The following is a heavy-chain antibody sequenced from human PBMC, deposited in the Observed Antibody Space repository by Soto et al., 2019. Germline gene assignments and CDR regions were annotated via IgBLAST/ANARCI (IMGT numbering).Heavy chain of an antibody. CDR3: ARGIDYPNWFDP. CDR1: GGSISSGGYY. V-gene: IGHV4-31*03. D-gene: IGHD4-17*01. CDR2: IYYSGST. Sequence: PSETLSLTCTVSGGSISSGGYYWSWIRQHPGKGLEWIGYIYYSGSTYYNPSLKSRVTISVDTSKNQFSLKLSSVTAADTAVYYCARGIDYPNWFDPWGQGTLVTVS. J-gene: IGHJ5*02.